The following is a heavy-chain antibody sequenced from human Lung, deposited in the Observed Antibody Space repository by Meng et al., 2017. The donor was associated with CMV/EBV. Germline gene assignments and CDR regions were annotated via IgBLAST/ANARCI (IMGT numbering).Heavy chain of an antibody. J-gene: IGHJ4*02. CDR2: TWPGRGT. CDR3: AGWIVGNGGWGN. V-gene: IGHV4-61*01. D-gene: IGHD1-26*01. Sequence: SXTLSLTCIVSGGVVSSANYHWNWIRQTPGKGLEWIGQTWPGRGTNYTPSLESRLAISLDTTKNQFTLQSRSVTPADTAVYYCAGWIVGNGGWGNGGAGTLVTVSS. CDR1: GGVVSSANYH.